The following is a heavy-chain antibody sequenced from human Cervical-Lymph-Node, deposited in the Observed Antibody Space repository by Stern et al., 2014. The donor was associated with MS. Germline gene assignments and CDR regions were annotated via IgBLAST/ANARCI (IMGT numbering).Heavy chain of an antibody. D-gene: IGHD3-3*01. J-gene: IGHJ6*02. CDR1: GYTLIRYY. CDR2: INPNGGST. Sequence: QVQLVQSGAEVKKPGASVKVSCKASGYTLIRYYIHWVRQAPGQGLEWMGIINPNGGSTRYAQKFQGRVTMTSDTSTSTVSMELSSLRSEDTAVYYCATLYDSSGNYGMEVWGQGTTVIVSS. V-gene: IGHV1-46*01. CDR3: ATLYDSSGNYGMEV.